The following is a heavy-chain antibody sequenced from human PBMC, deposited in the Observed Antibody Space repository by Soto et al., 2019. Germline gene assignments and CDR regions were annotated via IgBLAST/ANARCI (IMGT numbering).Heavy chain of an antibody. CDR3: ANFGDYGDYYYYGMDV. D-gene: IGHD4-17*01. CDR2: ISYDGSNK. J-gene: IGHJ6*02. Sequence: QVQLVESGGGVVQPGRSLRLSCAASGFTFSSYGMHWVRQAPGKGLEWVAVISYDGSNKYYADSVKGRFTISRDNSKNTLYLQMNSLRAEATAVYYCANFGDYGDYYYYGMDVWGQGTTVTVSS. V-gene: IGHV3-30*18. CDR1: GFTFSSYG.